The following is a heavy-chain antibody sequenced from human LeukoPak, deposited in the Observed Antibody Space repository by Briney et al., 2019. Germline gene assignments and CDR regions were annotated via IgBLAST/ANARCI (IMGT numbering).Heavy chain of an antibody. CDR2: IIPIFGIA. CDR1: GGTFSSYA. D-gene: IGHD3-22*01. CDR3: ARDGYYYDSSGLD. J-gene: IGHJ4*02. Sequence: ASVQVSCKASGGTFSSYAISWVRQAPGQGLEWMGRIIPIFGIANYAQKFQGRVTITADKSTSTAYMELSSLRSEDTAVYYCARDGYYYDSSGLDWGQGTLVTVSS. V-gene: IGHV1-69*04.